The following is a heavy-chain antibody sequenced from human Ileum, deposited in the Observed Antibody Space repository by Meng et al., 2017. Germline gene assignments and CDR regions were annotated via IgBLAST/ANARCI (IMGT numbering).Heavy chain of an antibody. J-gene: IGHJ4*02. CDR3: ARAPKYCTNAVCSRPLDS. V-gene: IGHV4-30-4*01. CDR1: GGSISSGDYY. D-gene: IGHD2-8*01. Sequence: QVQMQEAGPRLVKPSHTLSLTCTGPGGSISSGDYYWSWVRQSPGKGSEWIGYIYSNGDTYSNPALRGRLMISIDTSKNQFSLKLSSVTAADTAVYYCARAPKYCTNAVCSRPLDSWGQGTLVTVSS. CDR2: IYSNGDT.